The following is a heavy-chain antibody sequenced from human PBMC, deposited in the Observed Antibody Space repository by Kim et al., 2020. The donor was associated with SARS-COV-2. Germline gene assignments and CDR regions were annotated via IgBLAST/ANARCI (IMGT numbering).Heavy chain of an antibody. V-gene: IGHV4-31*03. CDR1: GGSISSGGYY. CDR2: IYYSGRT. J-gene: IGHJ3*02. Sequence: SETLSLTCTVSGGSISSGGYYWSWIRQHPGKGLEWIGYIYYSGRTYYNPSLKSRVTISVDTSKNQFSLKLSSVTAADTAVYYCARDRGITIFGVVIIDAFDIWGQGTMVTVSS. D-gene: IGHD3-3*01. CDR3: ARDRGITIFGVVIIDAFDI.